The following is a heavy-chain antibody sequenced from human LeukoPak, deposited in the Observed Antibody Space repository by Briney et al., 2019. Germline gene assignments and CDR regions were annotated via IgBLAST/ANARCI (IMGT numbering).Heavy chain of an antibody. J-gene: IGHJ6*03. CDR2: IKQDGSEK. D-gene: IGHD6-19*01. Sequence: QASEPLSLTCTVSSGSITTYYWSWIRQSPGKGLEWVANIKQDGSEKYYVDSVKGRFTISRDNAKNSLYLQMNSLRAEDTAVYYCARDRYSSGWLGFMDVWGKGTTVTVSS. V-gene: IGHV3-7*01. CDR3: ARDRYSSGWLGFMDV. CDR1: SGSITTYY.